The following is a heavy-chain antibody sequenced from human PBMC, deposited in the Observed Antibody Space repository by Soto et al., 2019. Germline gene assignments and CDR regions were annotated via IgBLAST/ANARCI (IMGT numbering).Heavy chain of an antibody. J-gene: IGHJ4*02. Sequence: QVQLVQSGAEVKKPGASVKVSCKTSGYTFTDYGFTWVRQAPGQGLEWMGCVSTYNDHINYAQKFQGRVTMTTDTSTSTAYMGLRGLRSDDTALYYRASERGHYEYFDYRGQGTLVTVSS. D-gene: IGHD4-17*01. CDR2: VSTYNDHI. CDR1: GYTFTDYG. V-gene: IGHV1-18*01. CDR3: ASERGHYEYFDY.